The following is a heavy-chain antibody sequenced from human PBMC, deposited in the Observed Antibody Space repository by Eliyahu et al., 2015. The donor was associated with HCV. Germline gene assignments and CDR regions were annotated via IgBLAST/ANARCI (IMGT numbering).Heavy chain of an antibody. CDR3: ARMGTDCSDGVCYTSGLDV. CDR1: GXXFSSXN. J-gene: IGHJ6*02. Sequence: EVQLVESGGGLVKPGGSLXLXXXAXGXXFSSXNXNWVRQAPGTGLEWVSSLSSSGTYMYYAESLKGRFTISRDNAKNLLFLQMHSLRAEDTAVYYCARMGTDCSDGVCYTSGLDVWGQGTTVIVSS. V-gene: IGHV3-21*01. CDR2: LSSSGTYM. D-gene: IGHD2-8*01.